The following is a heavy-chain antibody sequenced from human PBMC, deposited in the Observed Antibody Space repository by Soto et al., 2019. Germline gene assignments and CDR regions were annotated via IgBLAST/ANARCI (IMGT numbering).Heavy chain of an antibody. CDR2: IWYDGSHK. J-gene: IGHJ6*02. V-gene: IGHV3-33*03. Sequence: QVQLVESGGGVVQPGRSLRLSCAASGFTFSRHGMHWVRQAPGKGLXXVAVIWYDGSHKYYADSVKGRFTVSRDDSKNLLSRGKTSLAGEETADYYCAIGRGPRRPGTRNSYDCGLDAWGQGTTVTVSS. CDR3: AIGRGPRRPGTRNSYDCGLDA. D-gene: IGHD3-16*01. CDR1: GFTFSRHG.